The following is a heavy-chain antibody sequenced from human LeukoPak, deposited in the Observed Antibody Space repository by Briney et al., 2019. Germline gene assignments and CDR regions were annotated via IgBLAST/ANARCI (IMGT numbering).Heavy chain of an antibody. CDR1: GGTFSSYA. Sequence: PGASVKVSCKASGGTFSSYAISWVRQAPGQGLEWMGGIIPIFGTANYAQKFQGRVTITADESTSTAYMELSSLRSEDTAVYYCARAPYFYDPPNSWGQGTLVTVSS. CDR2: IIPIFGTA. V-gene: IGHV1-69*13. J-gene: IGHJ4*02. D-gene: IGHD3-22*01. CDR3: ARAPYFYDPPNS.